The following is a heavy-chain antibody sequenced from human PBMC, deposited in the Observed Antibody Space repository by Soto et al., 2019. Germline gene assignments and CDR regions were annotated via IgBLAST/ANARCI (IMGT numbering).Heavy chain of an antibody. V-gene: IGHV4-38-2*01. CDR2: IYYSGST. CDR1: GYSISSGYY. D-gene: IGHD6-13*01. J-gene: IGHJ4*02. CDR3: ARGGSSQTWY. Sequence: KPSETLSLTCAVSGYSISSGYYWGWIRQPPGKGLEWIGSIYYSGSTYYNPSLKSRVTISVDTSQNQFSLKLSYVTAADTAVYYCARGGSSQTWYWCQGTLVTVSS.